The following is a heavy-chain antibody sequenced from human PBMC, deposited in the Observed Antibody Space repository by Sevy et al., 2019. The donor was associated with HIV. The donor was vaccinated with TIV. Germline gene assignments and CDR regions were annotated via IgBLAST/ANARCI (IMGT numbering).Heavy chain of an antibody. V-gene: IGHV3-53*01. D-gene: IGHD3-22*01. J-gene: IGHJ4*02. CDR1: GFTVSSNY. CDR2: IYSGGST. Sequence: GGSLRLSCAASGFTVSSNYMNWVRQAPGKGLEWVSIIYSGGSTYYADSVKGRFTISRDKSKNTLYLQMNSLRAEDSAVYYCARVVFDSSGSYNRGGYFDYWGQGTLVTVSS. CDR3: ARVVFDSSGSYNRGGYFDY.